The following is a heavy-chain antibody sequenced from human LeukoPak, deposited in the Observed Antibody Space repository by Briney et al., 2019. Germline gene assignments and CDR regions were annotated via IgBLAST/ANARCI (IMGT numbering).Heavy chain of an antibody. CDR2: IYPGDSDT. V-gene: IGHV5-51*01. CDR3: ARRRYSYGYHDAFDI. CDR1: GYSFTSYW. J-gene: IGHJ3*02. D-gene: IGHD5-18*01. Sequence: GKSLKISCKGSGYSFTSYWIGWVRQMPGKGLEWMGIIYPGDSDTRYSPSFQGQVTISADKSISTAYLQWSSLKASDTAMYYCARRRYSYGYHDAFDIWGQGTMVTVSS.